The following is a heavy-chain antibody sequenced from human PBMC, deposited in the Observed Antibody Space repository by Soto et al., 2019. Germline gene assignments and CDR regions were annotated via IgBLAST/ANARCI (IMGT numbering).Heavy chain of an antibody. CDR3: ARLLAVSGINY. V-gene: IGHV3-74*01. Sequence: GGSLRLSCAASGFTFSSYWMHWVRQGPGMGLVWVSRINPDGSSTSYADSVKGRFTVSRDNAKNTLYLQMNSLSVEDTAVYYCARLLAVSGINYWGQGALVTV. J-gene: IGHJ4*02. CDR2: INPDGSST. CDR1: GFTFSSYW. D-gene: IGHD6-19*01.